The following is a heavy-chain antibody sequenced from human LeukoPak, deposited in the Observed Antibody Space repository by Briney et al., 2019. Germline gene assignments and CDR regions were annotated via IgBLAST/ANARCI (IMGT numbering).Heavy chain of an antibody. D-gene: IGHD4/OR15-4a*01. CDR2: IQQGGSHK. J-gene: IGHJ4*02. CDR1: GFTFSSYW. Sequence: PGGSLRLSCAASGFTFSSYWMGWVRQAPGKGLEWVASIQQGGSHKYYMDSVEGRFTISRDNSKNKVFLQMNDLRTEDTAFYYCTRDSANYHFAYWGQGALVTVSS. CDR3: TRDSANYHFAY. V-gene: IGHV3-7*01.